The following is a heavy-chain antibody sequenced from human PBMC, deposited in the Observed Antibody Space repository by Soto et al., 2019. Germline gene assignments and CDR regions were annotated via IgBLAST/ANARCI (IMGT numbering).Heavy chain of an antibody. CDR3: VRARGGEYFGEQLS. D-gene: IGHD3-10*01. J-gene: IGHJ4*02. CDR1: GFTFSRYD. V-gene: IGHV3-13*04. CDR2: IDTAADT. Sequence: EVQLVESGGGLVQPGGSLRLSCAASGFTFSRYDMYWVRQATGKGLEWVSAIDTAADTYYPASVQGRFIISRENAKNSLYLQMNSLRAGDTAVYYCVRARGGEYFGEQLSWGQGTLVTVSS.